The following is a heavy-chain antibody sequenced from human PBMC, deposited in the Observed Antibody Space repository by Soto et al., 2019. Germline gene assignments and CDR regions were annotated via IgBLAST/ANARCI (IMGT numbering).Heavy chain of an antibody. Sequence: GGSLRLSCAASGFTFDDYAMHWVRQAPGKGLEWVSGISWNSGSIGYADSVKGRFTISRDNAKNSLYLQMNSLRAEDTALYYCAKDMRYCSSTSCPPDAFDIWGQGTMVTVSS. D-gene: IGHD2-2*01. CDR3: AKDMRYCSSTSCPPDAFDI. V-gene: IGHV3-9*01. CDR2: ISWNSGSI. CDR1: GFTFDDYA. J-gene: IGHJ3*02.